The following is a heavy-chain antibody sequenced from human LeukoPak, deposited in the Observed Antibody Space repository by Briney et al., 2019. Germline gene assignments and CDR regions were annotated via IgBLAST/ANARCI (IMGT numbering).Heavy chain of an antibody. CDR1: GFSFSSYW. CDR2: INSDGSST. J-gene: IGHJ3*02. V-gene: IGHV3-74*01. D-gene: IGHD3-22*01. CDR3: ARGITMIFDDAFDI. Sequence: GGSLRLSCAVSGFSFSSYWTRWVRHAPGKGLGWVSRINSDGSSTSYADSVKGPLTISRDNAKHTPYLQVNSLRAADTAVYVRARGITMIFDDAFDIWGQGTMVTVSS.